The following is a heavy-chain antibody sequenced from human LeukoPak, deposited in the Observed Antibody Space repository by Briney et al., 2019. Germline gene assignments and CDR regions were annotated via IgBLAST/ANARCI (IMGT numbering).Heavy chain of an antibody. CDR3: ARGTYYFDY. Sequence: GGSLRLSCAASGFTFSDYYMTWIRQAPGKGLEWVSYISSSSNNIHYANSVRGRFTISRDNAKNSVYLQMNSLRAEDTALYYCARGTYYFDYWGQGTLVTVSS. CDR2: ISSSSNNI. D-gene: IGHD1/OR15-1a*01. J-gene: IGHJ4*02. V-gene: IGHV3-11*04. CDR1: GFTFSDYY.